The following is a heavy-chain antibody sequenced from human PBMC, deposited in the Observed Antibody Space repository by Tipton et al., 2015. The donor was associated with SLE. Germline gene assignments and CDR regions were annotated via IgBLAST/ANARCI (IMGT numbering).Heavy chain of an antibody. CDR2: ISSSGSTI. Sequence: SLRLSCAASGFTFSDSYMSWIRQAPGKGLEWVSYISSSGSTIYYADSVKGRFTISRDNAKNSLYQQMNSLRAEDTAVYYCARRAEPMRTGGVKSHFDYWGQGTLVTVSS. CDR1: GFTFSDSY. D-gene: IGHD2-8*02. J-gene: IGHJ4*02. V-gene: IGHV3-11*04. CDR3: ARRAEPMRTGGVKSHFDY.